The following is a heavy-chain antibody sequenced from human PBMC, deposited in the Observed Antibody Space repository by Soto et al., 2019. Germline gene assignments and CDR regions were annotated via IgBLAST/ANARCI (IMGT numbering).Heavy chain of an antibody. CDR2: INPNSGGT. V-gene: IGHV1-2*02. D-gene: IGHD3-3*01. CDR1: GYTFTGYY. J-gene: IGHJ4*02. CDR3: ARSPTLDYDFWSGYPVPLDY. Sequence: ASVKVSCKASGYTFTGYYMHWVRQAPGQGLEWMGWINPNSGGTNYAQKFQGRVTVTRDTSISTAYMELSRLRSDDTAVYYCARSPTLDYDFWSGYPVPLDYWGQGTLVTVSS.